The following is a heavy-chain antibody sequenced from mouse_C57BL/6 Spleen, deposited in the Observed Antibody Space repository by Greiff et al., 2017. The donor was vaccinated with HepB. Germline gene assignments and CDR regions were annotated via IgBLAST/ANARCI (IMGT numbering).Heavy chain of an antibody. CDR3: ARRIYYDYDGYFDY. CDR1: GYTFTSYW. CDR2: IDPSDSET. D-gene: IGHD2-4*01. Sequence: VQLQQPGAELVRPGSSVKLSCKASGYTFTSYWMHWVKQRPIQGLEWIGNIDPSDSETHYNQKFKDKATLTVDKSSSTAYMQLSSLTSEDSAVYYCARRIYYDYDGYFDYWGQGTTLTVSS. V-gene: IGHV1-52*01. J-gene: IGHJ2*01.